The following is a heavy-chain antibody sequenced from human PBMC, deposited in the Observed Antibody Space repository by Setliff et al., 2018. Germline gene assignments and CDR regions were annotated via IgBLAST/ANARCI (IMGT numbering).Heavy chain of an antibody. CDR1: GITFKNAW. D-gene: IGHD3-3*01. Sequence: LRLSCSVSGITFKNAWMTWVRQAPGKGPEWVGRIKSSREGATSDYGAPAKGRFTISRDDSKNMIYLQMNNLKTEDTGFYYCTTGPRDSRNYMTWLDSWGPGTLVTVSS. J-gene: IGHJ5*01. CDR3: TTGPRDSRNYMTWLDS. V-gene: IGHV3-15*01. CDR2: IKSSREGATS.